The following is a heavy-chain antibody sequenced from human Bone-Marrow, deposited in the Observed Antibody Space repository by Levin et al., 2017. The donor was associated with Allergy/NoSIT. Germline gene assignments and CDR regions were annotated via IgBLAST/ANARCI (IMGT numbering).Heavy chain of an antibody. D-gene: IGHD2-2*01. J-gene: IGHJ2*01. CDR3: AKSPASRNWKFDV. CDR2: KDIIGTT. V-gene: IGHV3-53*01. CDR1: GFSVSRNS. Sequence: QAGGSLRLSCAAFGFSVSRNSMSWVRHTPGKGLEWLSTKDIIGTTYYADSVRGRFTIARDTSTNMVYLQMNNLRPEDTAVYYCAKSPASRNWKFDVWGRGTLVTVSS.